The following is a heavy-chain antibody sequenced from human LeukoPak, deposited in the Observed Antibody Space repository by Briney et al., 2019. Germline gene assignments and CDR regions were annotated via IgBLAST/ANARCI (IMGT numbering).Heavy chain of an antibody. V-gene: IGHV4-34*01. CDR2: INHSGST. CDR1: GGSFSGYY. Sequence: SETLSLTCAVYGGSFSGYYWSWIRQPPGKGLEWIGEINHSGSTNYNPSLKSRVTISVDTSKNQFSLKLSSVTAADTAVYYCASNFAVAGKTIDYWGQGTLVTVSS. D-gene: IGHD6-19*01. J-gene: IGHJ4*02. CDR3: ASNFAVAGKTIDY.